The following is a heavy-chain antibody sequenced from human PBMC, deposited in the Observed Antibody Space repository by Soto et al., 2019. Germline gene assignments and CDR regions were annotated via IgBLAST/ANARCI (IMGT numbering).Heavy chain of an antibody. CDR1: GGSFSCYY. CDR2: INHSGST. J-gene: IGHJ5*02. D-gene: IGHD2-15*01. V-gene: IGHV4-34*01. Sequence: SETLSLTCAVYGGSFSCYYWSWIRQPPGKGLEWIGEINHSGSTNYNPSLKSRVTISVDTSKNQFSLKLSSVTAADTAVYYCARERKIIDCSVGSCYNWVTWYDPWGKGTLVPVSP. CDR3: ARERKIIDCSVGSCYNWVTWYDP.